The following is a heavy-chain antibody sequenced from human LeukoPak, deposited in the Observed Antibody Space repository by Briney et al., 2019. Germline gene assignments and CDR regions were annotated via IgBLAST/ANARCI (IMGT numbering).Heavy chain of an antibody. J-gene: IGHJ4*02. V-gene: IGHV3-23*01. CDR1: GFIFSNYA. CDR3: AKPYIAVAGIFDS. CDR2: ISGSGDST. D-gene: IGHD6-19*01. Sequence: PGGSLRLSCAASGFIFSNYAMTWVRQAPGKGLEWVSRISGSGDSTYYADSVKGRFTISRDNSKSTLFLQMNSLRAADTAVYYCAKPYIAVAGIFDSWGQGTLVTVSS.